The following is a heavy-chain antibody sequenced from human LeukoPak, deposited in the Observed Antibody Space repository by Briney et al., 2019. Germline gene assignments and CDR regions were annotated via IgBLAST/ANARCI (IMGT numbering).Heavy chain of an antibody. V-gene: IGHV3-48*04. CDR2: ISSSGSTI. Sequence: GGSLRLSCAASGFTFSSYGMHWVRQAPGKGLEWVSYISSSGSTIYYADSVKGRFTISRDNAKNSLYLQMNSLRAEDTAVYYCARSVNYYDSSGYYYWGQGTLVTVSS. J-gene: IGHJ4*02. CDR3: ARSVNYYDSSGYYY. D-gene: IGHD3-22*01. CDR1: GFTFSSYG.